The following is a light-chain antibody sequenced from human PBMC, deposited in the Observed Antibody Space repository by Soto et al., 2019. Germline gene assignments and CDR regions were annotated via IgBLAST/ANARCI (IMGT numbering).Light chain of an antibody. CDR2: DVT. V-gene: IGLV2-14*03. CDR1: TSDIGAYNY. Sequence: QSALTQPASVSGFPGQLITISCTGTTSDIGAYNYVSWYQHHPGKAPKLLIYDVTDRPSGVSDRFSGSKSGNTASLTISGLQSEDEADYFCSSYTTINTVVLFGGGTKLTVL. CDR3: SSYTTINTVVL. J-gene: IGLJ2*01.